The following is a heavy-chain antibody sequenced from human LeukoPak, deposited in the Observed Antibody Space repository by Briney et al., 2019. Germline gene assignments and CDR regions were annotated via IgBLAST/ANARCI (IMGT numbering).Heavy chain of an antibody. CDR3: ASQNYDFWSGCRPVEYYYYYMDV. CDR1: GGTFSSDA. CDR2: IIPIFGTA. V-gene: IGHV1-69*05. J-gene: IGHJ6*03. D-gene: IGHD3-3*01. Sequence: ASVKVSCKXSGGTFSSDAISWVRQAPGQGLEWMGRIIPIFGTANYSQKFQGRVTITTDESTSTAYMELSSLRSEDTAVYYCASQNYDFWSGCRPVEYYYYYMDVWGKGTTVTVSS.